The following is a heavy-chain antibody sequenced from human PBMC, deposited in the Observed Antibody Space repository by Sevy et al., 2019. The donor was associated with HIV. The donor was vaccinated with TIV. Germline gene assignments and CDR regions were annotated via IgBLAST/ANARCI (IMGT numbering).Heavy chain of an antibody. V-gene: IGHV2-5*01. Sequence: SGPTLVNPTQTLTLTCTFSGFSLSTSGVGVGWIRQPPGKALEWLALIYWNDDKRYSPSLKSRLTIPKDTSKNQVVLTMTNMEPVDTATYYCAHRPGYCSGGSCYPDWFDPWGQGTLVTVSS. CDR2: IYWNDDK. J-gene: IGHJ5*02. CDR1: GFSLSTSGVG. CDR3: AHRPGYCSGGSCYPDWFDP. D-gene: IGHD2-15*01.